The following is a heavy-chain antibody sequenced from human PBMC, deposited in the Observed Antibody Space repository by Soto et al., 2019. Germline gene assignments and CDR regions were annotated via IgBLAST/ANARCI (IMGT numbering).Heavy chain of an antibody. CDR2: IYPGDSDT. D-gene: IGHD3-16*02. V-gene: IGHV5-51*01. Sequence: PGESLKISCNGSGYSFTSYWIGWVRQMPGKGLEWMGIIYPGDSDTRYSPSFQGQVTISADKSISTAYLQWSSLKASDTAMYYCARLDYVWGSYRNQDAFDIWGQGTMVTVSS. J-gene: IGHJ3*02. CDR3: ARLDYVWGSYRNQDAFDI. CDR1: GYSFTSYW.